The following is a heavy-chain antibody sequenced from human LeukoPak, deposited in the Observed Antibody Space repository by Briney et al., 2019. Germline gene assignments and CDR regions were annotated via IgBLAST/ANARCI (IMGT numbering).Heavy chain of an antibody. D-gene: IGHD6-13*01. V-gene: IGHV1-18*01. J-gene: IGHJ4*02. CDR1: GGTFSSYA. CDR3: ASEGGSSSWYSPSGYYFDY. Sequence: ASVKVSCKASGGTFSSYAISWVRQAPGQGLEWMGWISAYNGNTNYAQKLQGRVTMTTDTSTSTAYMELRSLRSDDTAVYYCASEGGSSSWYSPSGYYFDYWGQGTLVTVSS. CDR2: ISAYNGNT.